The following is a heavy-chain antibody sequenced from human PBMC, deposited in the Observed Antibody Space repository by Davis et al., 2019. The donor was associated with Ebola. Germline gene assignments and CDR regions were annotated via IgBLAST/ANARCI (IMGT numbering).Heavy chain of an antibody. CDR1: AYTFTAYH. CDR3: ARLCSSSCPNDY. V-gene: IGHV1-2*06. D-gene: IGHD2-2*01. Sequence: ASVKVSCRASAYTFTAYHMHWVRQAPGQGLEWMGRMNPNSGGTNYAQKFQGRVSMSRDTSINTAYMELSRLRYDDTAVYYCARLCSSSCPNDYWGQGTLVTVSS. CDR2: MNPNSGGT. J-gene: IGHJ4*02.